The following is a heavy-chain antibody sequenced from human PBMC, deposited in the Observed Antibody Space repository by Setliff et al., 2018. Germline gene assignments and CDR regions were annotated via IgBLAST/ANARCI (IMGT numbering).Heavy chain of an antibody. J-gene: IGHJ1*01. D-gene: IGHD4-17*01. CDR3: ARRAVTAEYFQH. V-gene: IGHV5-51*01. CDR1: GYSFTTYW. CDR2: IYPGDSDT. Sequence: GESLKISCKGSGYSFTTYWIGWVRQMPGKGLEWMGIIYPGDSDTRYSPSFQGQVTISADKSISTAYLQLSSLKASDTTIYYCARRAVTAEYFQHWGHGTLVTVSS.